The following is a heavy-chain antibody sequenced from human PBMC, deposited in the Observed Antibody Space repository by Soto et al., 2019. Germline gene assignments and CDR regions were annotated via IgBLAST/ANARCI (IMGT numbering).Heavy chain of an antibody. D-gene: IGHD6-19*01. CDR3: ARDGKQWLVETSRH. J-gene: IGHJ1*01. V-gene: IGHV3-48*02. CDR2: ISSSSSTI. CDR1: GFTFSSYS. Sequence: GGSLRLSCAASGFTFSSYSMNWVRQAPGKGLEWVSYISSSSSTIYYADSVKGRFTISRDNAKNALYLQMNSLRDEDTAVYYWARDGKQWLVETSRHWGQATLVTVS.